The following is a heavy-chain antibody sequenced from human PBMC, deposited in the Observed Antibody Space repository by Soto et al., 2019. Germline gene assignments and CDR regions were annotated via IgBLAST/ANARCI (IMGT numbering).Heavy chain of an antibody. V-gene: IGHV1-69*13. CDR3: VNSIAATDTLGYFDY. Sequence: SVKVSCKASGGTFSSYAISWVRQAPGQGLEWMGGIIPIFGTANYAQKFQGRVTITADESTSTAYMELSSLRSEDTAVYYCVNSIAATDTLGYFDYWGQGTLVTVSS. J-gene: IGHJ4*02. CDR2: IIPIFGTA. D-gene: IGHD6-13*01. CDR1: GGTFSSYA.